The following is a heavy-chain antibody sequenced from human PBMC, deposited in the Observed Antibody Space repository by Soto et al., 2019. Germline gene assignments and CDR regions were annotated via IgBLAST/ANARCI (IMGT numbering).Heavy chain of an antibody. CDR2: IYYSGST. V-gene: IGHV4-59*01. J-gene: IGHJ5*02. CDR1: GGSISSYY. CDR3: ARGGLGTVTWSLNWFDP. Sequence: SEILSLTCTVSGGSISSYYWSWIRQPPGKGLEWIGYIYYSGSTNYNPSLKSRVTISVDTSKNQFSLKLSSVTAADTAVYYCARGGLGTVTWSLNWFDPWGQGTLVTVSS. D-gene: IGHD4-17*01.